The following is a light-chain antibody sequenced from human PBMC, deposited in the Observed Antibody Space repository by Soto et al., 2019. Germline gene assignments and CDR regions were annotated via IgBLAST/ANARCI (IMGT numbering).Light chain of an antibody. Sequence: QSALTQPPSVSGAPGQRVTISCTGSSSNIGAGYDVHWYQQLPGTAPKLLIYGNSNRPSGVPDRFSGFKSGTSASLAITGLQAEDEAEYYCQSYDSSLSGYVVFGGGTKVTVL. CDR1: SSNIGAGYD. J-gene: IGLJ2*01. CDR2: GNS. CDR3: QSYDSSLSGYVV. V-gene: IGLV1-40*01.